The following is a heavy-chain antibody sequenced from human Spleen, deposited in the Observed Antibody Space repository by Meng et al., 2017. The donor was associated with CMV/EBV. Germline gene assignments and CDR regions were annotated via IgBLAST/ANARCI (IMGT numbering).Heavy chain of an antibody. CDR1: GYY. CDR2: INHSGST. CDR3: ARVLYYYDSSGYYRNSYWFDP. J-gene: IGHJ5*02. V-gene: IGHV4-34*01. D-gene: IGHD3-22*01. Sequence: GYYWSWIRQPTGKGLEWIGEINHSGSTNYNPSLKSRVTIAVDTSKNQFSLKLSSVTAADTAVYYCARVLYYYDSSGYYRNSYWFDPWGQGTLVTVSS.